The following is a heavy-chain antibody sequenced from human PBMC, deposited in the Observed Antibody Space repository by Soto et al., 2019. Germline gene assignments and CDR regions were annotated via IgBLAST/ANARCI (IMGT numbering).Heavy chain of an antibody. CDR3: AKDRSVDTRDWFDP. CDR1: GFTFGTYA. Sequence: EVQLLESGGGLVQPGGSLRLSCAASGFTFGTYAMNWVRQAPGKGREWVSGITGSGGSTYYADSVKGRFTISRDNSENTLYLQMNSLRGDDTAVYYCAKDRSVDTRDWFDPWGQGTLVTVSS. V-gene: IGHV3-23*01. D-gene: IGHD5-18*01. J-gene: IGHJ5*02. CDR2: ITGSGGST.